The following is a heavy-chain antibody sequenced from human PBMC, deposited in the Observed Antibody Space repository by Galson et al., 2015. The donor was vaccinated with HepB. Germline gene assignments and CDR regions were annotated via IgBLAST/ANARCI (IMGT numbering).Heavy chain of an antibody. D-gene: IGHD6-19*01. CDR3: ARGWERYSSGWYSDDYYFDY. V-gene: IGHV3-21*01. Sequence: SLRLSCAASGFTFSSYSMNWVRQAPGKGLEWVSSISSSSSYIYYADSVKVRFTISRDNAKNSLYLQMNSLRAEDTAVYYCARGWERYSSGWYSDDYYFDYWGQGTLVTVSS. J-gene: IGHJ4*02. CDR1: GFTFSSYS. CDR2: ISSSSSYI.